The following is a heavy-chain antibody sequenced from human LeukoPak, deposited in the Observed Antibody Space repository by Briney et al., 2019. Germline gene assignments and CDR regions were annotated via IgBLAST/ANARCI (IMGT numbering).Heavy chain of an antibody. V-gene: IGHV1-8*01. CDR2: MNPNSGNT. Sequence: GASVKVSCRASGYAFTSYDINWVRQATGQGLEWMGWMNPNSGNTGYAQKFQGRVTMTRNTSISTAYMELSSLRSEDTAVYYCARGGPRGDSCDYWGQGTLVTVSS. CDR3: ARGGPRGDSCDY. CDR1: GYAFTSYD. J-gene: IGHJ4*02. D-gene: IGHD2-15*01.